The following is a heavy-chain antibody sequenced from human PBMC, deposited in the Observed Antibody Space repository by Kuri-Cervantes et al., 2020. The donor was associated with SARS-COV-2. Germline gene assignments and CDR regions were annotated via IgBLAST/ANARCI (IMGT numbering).Heavy chain of an antibody. CDR2: IRYDGSNK. V-gene: IGHV3-33*06. CDR3: AQDVSQLGRACRY. D-gene: IGHD6-6*01. CDR1: GFTFSSHG. J-gene: IGHJ4*02. Sequence: LSLTCAASGFTFSSHGMHWVRQAPGKGLEWVAVIRYDGSNKYYADSVKGRFTISRDNSQNTVYLQMNSLRGEDTALYYCAQDVSQLGRACRYWGQGTLVTVSP.